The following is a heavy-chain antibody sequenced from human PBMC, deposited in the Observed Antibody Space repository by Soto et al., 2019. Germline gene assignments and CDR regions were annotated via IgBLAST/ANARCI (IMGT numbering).Heavy chain of an antibody. V-gene: IGHV4-31*03. D-gene: IGHD5-18*01. CDR1: GGSISSGGYY. CDR3: ARSGYSYGPNPLLY. CDR2: IYYSGST. Sequence: SETLSLTCTVSGGSISSGGYYWSWIRQHPGKGLEWIGYIYYSGSTYYNPSLKSRVTISVDTSKNQFSLKLSSVTAADTAVYYCARSGYSYGPNPLLYWGQGTPVTVSS. J-gene: IGHJ4*02.